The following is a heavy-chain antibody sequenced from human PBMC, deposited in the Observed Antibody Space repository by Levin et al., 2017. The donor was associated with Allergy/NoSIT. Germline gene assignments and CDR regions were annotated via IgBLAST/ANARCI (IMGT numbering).Heavy chain of an antibody. V-gene: IGHV3-7*01. Sequence: GGSLRLSRAASGFTFSSYWMSWVRQAPGKGLEWVANIKQDGSEKYYVDSVKGRFTISRDNAKNSLYLQMNSLRAEDTAVYYCARDSLAAAAFSPVYWGQGTLVTVSS. CDR2: IKQDGSEK. CDR3: ARDSLAAAAFSPVY. J-gene: IGHJ4*02. D-gene: IGHD6-13*01. CDR1: GFTFSSYW.